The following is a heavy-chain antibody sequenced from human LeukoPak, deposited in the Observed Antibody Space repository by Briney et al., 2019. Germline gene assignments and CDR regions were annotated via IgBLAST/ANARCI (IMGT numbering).Heavy chain of an antibody. D-gene: IGHD6-19*01. CDR3: TSSIAVAGSQNFDY. V-gene: IGHV3-73*01. J-gene: IGHJ4*02. CDR1: RLTHSGSA. CDR2: IRNKANSYAT. Sequence: GGSLTLPCTPSRLTHSGSAMHWVRHASEGGLEWVGCIRNKANSYATADAASVKGRFTISRDDSKNTAYLQMNSLKTEDTAVYYCTSSIAVAGSQNFDYWGQGTRVTVSS.